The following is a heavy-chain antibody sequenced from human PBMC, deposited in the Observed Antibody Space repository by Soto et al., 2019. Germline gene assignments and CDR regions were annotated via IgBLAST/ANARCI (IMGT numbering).Heavy chain of an antibody. V-gene: IGHV4-31*03. CDR1: GGSISSGSAH. CDR3: ARDGTQSAWSFQDY. J-gene: IGHJ4*02. CDR2: IYFSGST. D-gene: IGHD6-19*01. Sequence: QVQLQESGPGLVKPSQTLSLTCTVSGGSISSGSAHWSWIRQHPGKGLEWIGYIYFSGSTYYNPSLKGRVKISVDTSKNQFYLRLTSVTAADTAVYYCARDGTQSAWSFQDYWGQGTLVTVSS.